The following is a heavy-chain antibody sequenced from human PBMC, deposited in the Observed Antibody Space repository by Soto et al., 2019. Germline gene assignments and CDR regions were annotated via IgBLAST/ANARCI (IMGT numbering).Heavy chain of an antibody. Sequence: QVPLVQSGAEVKKPGASVKVSCKASGYTFTSYGISWVRQAPGQGLEWMGWISAYSGNTNYAQKLQGRVTMTTDTSTSTAYMELRSLRSDDTAVYYCARGSEIFGVVVPNYYYGMDVWGQGTTVTVSS. D-gene: IGHD3-3*01. CDR3: ARGSEIFGVVVPNYYYGMDV. J-gene: IGHJ6*02. V-gene: IGHV1-18*01. CDR2: ISAYSGNT. CDR1: GYTFTSYG.